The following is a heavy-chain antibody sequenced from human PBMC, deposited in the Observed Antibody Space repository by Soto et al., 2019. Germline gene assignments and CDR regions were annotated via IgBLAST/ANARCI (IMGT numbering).Heavy chain of an antibody. CDR2: ISGSGDNT. V-gene: IGHV3-23*01. CDR3: AKFYDGPPGY. J-gene: IGHJ4*02. D-gene: IGHD3-3*01. Sequence: GGSLRLSCAASGFTFSSYTMNWVRQAPGKGLEWVSAISGSGDNTYYADSVKGRFTISRDNSKNTLYLQMNSLRAEDTAVYYCAKFYDGPPGYWGQGTLVTVSS. CDR1: GFTFSSYT.